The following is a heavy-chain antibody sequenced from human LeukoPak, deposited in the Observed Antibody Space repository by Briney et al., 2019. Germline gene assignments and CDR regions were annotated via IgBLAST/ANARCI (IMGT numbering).Heavy chain of an antibody. D-gene: IGHD5-12*01. V-gene: IGHV4-39*07. J-gene: IGHJ6*03. CDR1: GGSISSSSYY. CDR3: ARAVDIVATDPGGIYYYYYMDV. Sequence: SETLSLTCTVSGGSISSSSYYWGWIRQPPGKGLEWIGSIYHSGSTYYNPSLKSRVTISVDTSKNQFSLKLSSVTAADTAVYYCARAVDIVATDPGGIYYYYYMDVWGKGTTVTVSS. CDR2: IYHSGST.